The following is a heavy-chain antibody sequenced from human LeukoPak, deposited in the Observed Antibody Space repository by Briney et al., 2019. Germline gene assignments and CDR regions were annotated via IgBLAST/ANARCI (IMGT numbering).Heavy chain of an antibody. CDR1: GGTFSSYT. D-gene: IGHD2-2*02. CDR2: IIPILGIA. CDR3: ARDGGRRYCSSTSCYSWFDP. V-gene: IGHV1-69*04. J-gene: IGHJ5*02. Sequence: EASVKVSCKASGGTFSSYTISWMRQAPGQGLEWMGRIIPILGIANYAQKFQGRVTITADKSTSTAYMELSSLRSEDTAVYYCARDGGRRYCSSTSCYSWFDPWGQGTLVTVSS.